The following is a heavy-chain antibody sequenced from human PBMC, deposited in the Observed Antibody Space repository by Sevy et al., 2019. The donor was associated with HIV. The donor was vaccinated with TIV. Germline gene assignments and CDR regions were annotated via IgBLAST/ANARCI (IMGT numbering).Heavy chain of an antibody. J-gene: IGHJ6*02. CDR3: ARVAADDPDFYYYGMDV. CDR1: GFTFSSYA. D-gene: IGHD6-13*01. CDR2: ISSSSSHI. V-gene: IGHV3-21*01. Sequence: GGSLRLSCAASGFTFSSYAMNWVRQAPGKGLEWVSSISSSSSHIYAADSLKGRFTISRDNAKNSRFLQMNSLRAEDTAIYYCARVAADDPDFYYYGMDVWGQGTTVTVSS.